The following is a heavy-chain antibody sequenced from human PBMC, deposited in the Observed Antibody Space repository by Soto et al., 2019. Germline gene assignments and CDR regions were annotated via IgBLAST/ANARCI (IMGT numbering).Heavy chain of an antibody. Sequence: QLQLQESGPGLVKPSETLSLTCTVSGGSISSSSYYWGWIRQPPGKGLEWIGSIYYSGSTYYNPSLKSRVTISVDTSKNQFSLKLSSVTAAETAVYYCARQPECSSTSCGLIDYWGQGTLVTVSS. CDR2: IYYSGST. J-gene: IGHJ4*02. D-gene: IGHD2-2*01. CDR3: ARQPECSSTSCGLIDY. CDR1: GGSISSSSYY. V-gene: IGHV4-39*01.